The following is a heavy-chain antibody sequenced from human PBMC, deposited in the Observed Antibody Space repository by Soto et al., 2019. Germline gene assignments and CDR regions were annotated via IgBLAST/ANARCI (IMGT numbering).Heavy chain of an antibody. CDR1: GFAFSSNW. Sequence: EVQVVESGGGLVQRGGSLRLSCAASGFAFSSNWMTWVRQAPGKGLEWVANIKPAGTKQNYMDFVRGRFTVARDNAINSLYLQMNSLRVEDTAVYYCARGWELPRDWGQGTLVTVSS. CDR3: ARGWELPRD. V-gene: IGHV3-7*03. J-gene: IGHJ4*02. CDR2: IKPAGTKQ. D-gene: IGHD1-26*01.